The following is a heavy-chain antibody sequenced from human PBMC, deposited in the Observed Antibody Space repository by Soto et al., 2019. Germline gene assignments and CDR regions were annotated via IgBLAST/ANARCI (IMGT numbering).Heavy chain of an antibody. D-gene: IGHD5-12*01. CDR3: AIGYSGYEDLYYYYGMDV. J-gene: IGHJ6*02. CDR2: IIPMVAIT. CDR1: GGTFSSYT. Sequence: SVKVSCKPSGGTFSSYTINWVRQAPGQGLEWMGRIIPMVAITHYAQRFQDRITITADKSTSTAYMELSSLRSEDTAVYYCAIGYSGYEDLYYYYGMDVWGQGTTVTVSS. V-gene: IGHV1-69*10.